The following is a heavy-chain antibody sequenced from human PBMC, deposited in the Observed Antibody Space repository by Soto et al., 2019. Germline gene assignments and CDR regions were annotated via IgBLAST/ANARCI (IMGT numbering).Heavy chain of an antibody. V-gene: IGHV3-15*01. Sequence: GGSLRLSCAASGFTFSNAWMSWVRQAPGKGLEWVGRIKSKTDGGTTDYAAPVKGRFTISRDESKNTLYLQMNSLKTEETAVYYCTTDEADDAFDIWGQGTMVTVSS. CDR2: IKSKTDGGTT. CDR3: TTDEADDAFDI. J-gene: IGHJ3*02. CDR1: GFTFSNAW.